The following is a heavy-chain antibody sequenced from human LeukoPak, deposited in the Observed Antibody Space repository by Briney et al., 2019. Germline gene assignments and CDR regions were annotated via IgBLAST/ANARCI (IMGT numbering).Heavy chain of an antibody. Sequence: GGSLRLSCVGSGFTFSSYGMNWVRQAPGKGLEWVSFISRRSDDINYADFVKGRFTISRDNAKNSLYLEMTSLRAEDTAVYYCARGVTTGVDAFDIWGQGTTVTVSS. CDR3: ARGVTTGVDAFDI. CDR1: GFTFSSYG. V-gene: IGHV3-21*05. J-gene: IGHJ3*02. CDR2: ISRRSDDI. D-gene: IGHD4-17*01.